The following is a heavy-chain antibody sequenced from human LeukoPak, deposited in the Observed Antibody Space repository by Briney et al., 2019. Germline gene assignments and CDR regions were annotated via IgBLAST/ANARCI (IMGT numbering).Heavy chain of an antibody. CDR2: INTNTGNP. J-gene: IGHJ4*02. D-gene: IGHD6-19*01. V-gene: IGHV7-4-1*02. CDR1: GYTFTGYY. Sequence: ASVKVSCKASGYTFTGYYMHWVRQAPGQGLEWMGWINTNTGNPTYAQGFTGRFIFSLDTSVSTAYLQISSLKAEDTAVYYCARSPSDWYVNTAGHWGQGTLVTVSS. CDR3: ARSPSDWYVNTAGH.